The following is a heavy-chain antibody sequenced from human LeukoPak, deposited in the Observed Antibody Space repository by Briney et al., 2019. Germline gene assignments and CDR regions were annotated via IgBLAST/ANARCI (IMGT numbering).Heavy chain of an antibody. CDR3: AREPHTEGSDY. V-gene: IGHV3-13*01. CDR2: INTAGKT. Sequence: GGSLRRSCAASGFTLSNYDMHWVRQATGRGLEWVAAINTAGKTYYANSVRGRLTISRENAKKSLYLQMNSLRAEDTAVYYCAREPHTEGSDYWGQGTLVTVSS. J-gene: IGHJ4*02. CDR1: GFTLSNYD.